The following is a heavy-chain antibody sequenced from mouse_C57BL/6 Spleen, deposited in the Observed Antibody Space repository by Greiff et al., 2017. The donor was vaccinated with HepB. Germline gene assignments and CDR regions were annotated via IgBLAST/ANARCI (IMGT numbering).Heavy chain of an antibody. CDR3: ARSGYYAYYAMDY. CDR2: INPSSGYT. D-gene: IGHD2-1*01. CDR1: GYNFTSYW. V-gene: IGHV1-7*01. J-gene: IGHJ4*01. Sequence: VQLQQSGAELAKPGASVKLSCKASGYNFTSYWMHWVKQRPGQGLEWIGYINPSSGYTKYNQKFKDKATLTADKSSSTAYMQLSSLTYADSAVYYCARSGYYAYYAMDYWGQGTSVTVSS.